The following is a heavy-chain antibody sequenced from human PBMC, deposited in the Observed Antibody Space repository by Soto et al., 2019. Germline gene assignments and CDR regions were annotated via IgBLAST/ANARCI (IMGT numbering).Heavy chain of an antibody. Sequence: QVHLVQSGAEVKRPGASVKVSCKASVYDFTSYQINWVRQAAGQGLEWMGWMNPNSGGPGYGQKFRGSVTMTSDHSISTAYMELTSLTSDDTAVYYCARANHQVVPNCFDPWGQGTLVTVSS. J-gene: IGHJ5*02. CDR2: MNPNSGGP. V-gene: IGHV1-8*01. CDR3: ARANHQVVPNCFDP. CDR1: VYDFTSYQ. D-gene: IGHD2-15*01.